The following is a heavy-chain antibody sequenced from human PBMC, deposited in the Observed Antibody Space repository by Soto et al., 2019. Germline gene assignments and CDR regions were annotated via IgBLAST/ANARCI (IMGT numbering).Heavy chain of an antibody. CDR1: GYSFIDYY. CDR2: INPKDGAT. Sequence: QVQLVQSGAEVRRPGASVRVSCKASGYSFIDYYINWVHQAPGQGLEWMGWINPKDGATKSAQKFQDWVTMTSDTSHTTAYLDLRSDDTAVYYCARGRKVVATPARDDWFDPWGQGTLVTVSS. J-gene: IGHJ5*02. V-gene: IGHV1-2*04. D-gene: IGHD2-21*02. CDR3: ARGRKVVATPARDDWFDP.